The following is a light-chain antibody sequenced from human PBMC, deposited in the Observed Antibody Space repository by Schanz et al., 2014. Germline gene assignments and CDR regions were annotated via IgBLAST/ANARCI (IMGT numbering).Light chain of an antibody. Sequence: QSALTQPPSASGSPGQSVTISCTGTSSDIGTYNYVSWYQQHPGKAPKLMIYDVSNRPSGVSNRFSGSKSGNTASLTISGLQAEDEADYYCSSYTSSSTLGYVVFGGGTKLTVL. CDR2: DVS. J-gene: IGLJ2*01. V-gene: IGLV2-14*01. CDR3: SSYTSSSTLGYVV. CDR1: SSDIGTYNY.